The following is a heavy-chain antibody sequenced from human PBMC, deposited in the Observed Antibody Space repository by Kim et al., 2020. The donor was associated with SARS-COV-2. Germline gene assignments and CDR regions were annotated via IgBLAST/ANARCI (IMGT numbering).Heavy chain of an antibody. CDR1: GFTFGDYA. V-gene: IGHV3-9*01. J-gene: IGHJ4*02. Sequence: SLRLSCAASGFTFGDYAMHWVRQAPGKGLEWVSGISWDSGSIIYADSVKGRFTISRDNAKNSLYLQMNSLRLEDTAFYYCAKGGCSTTKCYTNCWGQGTLVTVSS. CDR2: ISWDSGSI. CDR3: AKGGCSTTKCYTNC. D-gene: IGHD2-2*01.